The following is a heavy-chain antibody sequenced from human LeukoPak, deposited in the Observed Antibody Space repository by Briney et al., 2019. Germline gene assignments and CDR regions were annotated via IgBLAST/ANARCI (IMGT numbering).Heavy chain of an antibody. CDR2: IHPGDSDT. D-gene: IGHD3-10*01. V-gene: IGHV5-51*01. J-gene: IGHJ4*02. CDR3: SRRGVGSDDY. CDR1: GYTFSSYW. Sequence: GESLKISCKSSGYTFSSYWIGWVRQMPGKGLEWMGIIHPGDSDTRYSPSSQGQVTISADKSTSTVYLQWSSLKASDSAMYYCSRRGVGSDDYWGQGTLLIVSS.